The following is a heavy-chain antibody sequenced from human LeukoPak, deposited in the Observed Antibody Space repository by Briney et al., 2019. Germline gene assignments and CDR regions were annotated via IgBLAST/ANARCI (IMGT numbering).Heavy chain of an antibody. CDR2: IIPIFGTA. V-gene: IGHV1-69*05. CDR1: GGTFSSYA. Sequence: SVKVSCKASGGTFSSYAISWVRQAPGQGLEWMGRIIPIFGTANYAQKFQGRVTITTDESTSTAYMELSSLRSEDTAVYYCATPRLTQIPHFDYWGRGTLVTVSS. CDR3: ATPRLTQIPHFDY. J-gene: IGHJ4*02. D-gene: IGHD6-6*01.